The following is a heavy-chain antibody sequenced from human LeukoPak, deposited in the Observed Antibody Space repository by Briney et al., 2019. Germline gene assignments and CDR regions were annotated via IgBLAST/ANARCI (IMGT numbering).Heavy chain of an antibody. Sequence: GESLKISCKTSGYSFTDYWIGWVRQMPGKGLECMGFIYPGDSDTRYSPSFQGQVTISADKSISTAYLQWSSLKASDTAMYYCARPGAVAGNVNAFDIWGQGTMVTVSS. CDR2: IYPGDSDT. V-gene: IGHV5-51*01. J-gene: IGHJ3*02. CDR1: GYSFTDYW. D-gene: IGHD6-19*01. CDR3: ARPGAVAGNVNAFDI.